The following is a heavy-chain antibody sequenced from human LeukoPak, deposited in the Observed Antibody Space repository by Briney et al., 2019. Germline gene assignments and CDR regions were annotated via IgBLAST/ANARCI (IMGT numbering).Heavy chain of an antibody. V-gene: IGHV1-2*02. J-gene: IGHJ6*03. CDR2: INPNSGGT. CDR3: ARVYIYYYYYMDV. CDR1: GYTFTGYY. Sequence: ASVKVSCKASGYTFTGYYMHRVRQAPGQGLEWMGWINPNSGGTNYAQKFQGRVTMTRDTSISTAYMELSRLRSDDTAVYYCARVYIYYYYYMDVWGKGTTVTVSS. D-gene: IGHD3-10*01.